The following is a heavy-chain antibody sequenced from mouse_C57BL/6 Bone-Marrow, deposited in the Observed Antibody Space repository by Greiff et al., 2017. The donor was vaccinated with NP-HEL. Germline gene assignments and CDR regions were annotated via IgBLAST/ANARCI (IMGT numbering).Heavy chain of an antibody. CDR2: INPNNGGT. V-gene: IGHV1-26*01. J-gene: IGHJ3*01. CDR3: ARRATTVVPFAY. Sequence: EVQLQQSGPELVKPGASVKISCKASGYTFTDYYMNWVKQSHGKSLEWIGDINPNNGGTSYNQKFKGKATLTVDKSSSTAYMELRSLTSEDSAVYYCARRATTVVPFAYWGQGTLVTVSA. D-gene: IGHD1-1*01. CDR1: GYTFTDYY.